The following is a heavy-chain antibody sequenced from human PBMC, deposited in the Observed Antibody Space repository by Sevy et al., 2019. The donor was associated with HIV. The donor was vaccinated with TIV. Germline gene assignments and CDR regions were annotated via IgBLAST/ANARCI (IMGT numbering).Heavy chain of an antibody. D-gene: IGHD5-18*01. CDR1: GFTFSSYA. CDR3: ARGTAMVKAPLDY. CDR2: ISYDGSNK. Sequence: GGSLRLSCAASGFTFSSYAMHWVRQAPGKGLEWVAVISYDGSNKYYADSVKGRFTISRDNSKNTLYLQMNSLRAEDTAVYYCARGTAMVKAPLDYWGQGTLVIVSS. V-gene: IGHV3-30-3*01. J-gene: IGHJ4*02.